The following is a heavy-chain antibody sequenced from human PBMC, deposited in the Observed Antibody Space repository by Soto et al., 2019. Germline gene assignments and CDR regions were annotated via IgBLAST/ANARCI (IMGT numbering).Heavy chain of an antibody. V-gene: IGHV5-51*01. J-gene: IGHJ4*02. Sequence: GESLKISCKGSGYSFTSYWIGWVRQMPGKGLEWMGIIYPGDSDTRYSPSFQGQVTISADKSISTAYLQWSSLKASDTAMYYCARLSCSGGSCYWYFDYWGQGTLVTVSS. CDR2: IYPGDSDT. CDR1: GYSFTSYW. D-gene: IGHD2-15*01. CDR3: ARLSCSGGSCYWYFDY.